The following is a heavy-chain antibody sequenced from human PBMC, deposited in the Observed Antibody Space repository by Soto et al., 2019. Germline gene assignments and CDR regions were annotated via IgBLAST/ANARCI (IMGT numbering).Heavy chain of an antibody. CDR1: GFTFSDYY. D-gene: IGHD4-17*01. Sequence: GGSLRLSCAASGFTFSDYYMSWIRQAPGKGLEWVSYISSSGSTIYYADSVKGRFTISRDNAQNSLYLQMNSLRAEDTAEYYCASDGPSTVTTKPEAFDIWGQGTMVTVSS. CDR3: ASDGPSTVTTKPEAFDI. J-gene: IGHJ3*02. CDR2: ISSSGSTI. V-gene: IGHV3-11*01.